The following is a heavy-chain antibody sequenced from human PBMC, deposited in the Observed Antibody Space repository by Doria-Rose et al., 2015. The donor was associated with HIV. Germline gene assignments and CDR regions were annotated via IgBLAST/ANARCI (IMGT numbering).Heavy chain of an antibody. CDR3: ARVLSGTYDY. J-gene: IGHJ4*02. Sequence: QVQLVESGPGLVKPSETLSLTCSVSGGSISHYYWSWLRQLPGKGLEYIGDIFYTACTNCITYLKSQVTISIDTSKNKLSLRLSSVTAADTAVYYCARVLSGTYDYWGQGTLVTVSS. CDR2: IFYTACT. D-gene: IGHD1-26*01. CDR1: GGSISHYY. V-gene: IGHV4-59*01.